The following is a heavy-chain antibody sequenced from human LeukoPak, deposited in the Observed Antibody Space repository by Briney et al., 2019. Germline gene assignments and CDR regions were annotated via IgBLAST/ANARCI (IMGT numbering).Heavy chain of an antibody. Sequence: SETLSLTCRVSDYSISSGYYWGWIRQPPGKGLEWIGSVYHSATTYYNPSLKSRVTISVDTSKNQFSLKLSSVTAADTAVYYCSRDETYSSDWQSNHYYYYMDVWGKGTTVTVSS. V-gene: IGHV4-38-2*02. D-gene: IGHD6-19*01. J-gene: IGHJ6*03. CDR3: SRDETYSSDWQSNHYYYYMDV. CDR1: DYSISSGYY. CDR2: VYHSATT.